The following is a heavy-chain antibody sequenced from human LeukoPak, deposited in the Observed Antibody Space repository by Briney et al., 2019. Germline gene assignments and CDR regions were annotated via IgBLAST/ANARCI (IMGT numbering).Heavy chain of an antibody. CDR3: AKDCSGGSCYLDY. V-gene: IGHV1-18*01. CDR2: ISGYNGNT. D-gene: IGHD2-15*01. J-gene: IGHJ4*02. Sequence: ASVKVFCTASSYTFSCYGLSWVRQAPGQGLEWMGWISGYNGNTIYAQKFQGRVTITTDTPTSTAYMELRSLGSDDTAVYYCAKDCSGGSCYLDYWGPGTLVTVSS. CDR1: SYTFSCYG.